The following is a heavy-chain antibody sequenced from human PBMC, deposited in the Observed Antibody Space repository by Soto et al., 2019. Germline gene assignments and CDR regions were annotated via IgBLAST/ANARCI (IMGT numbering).Heavy chain of an antibody. CDR1: GGSISSYY. V-gene: IGHV4-59*01. CDR2: IYYSGST. Sequence: SETLSLTCTVSGGSISSYYWSWIRRPPGKGLEWIGYIYYSGSTNYNPSLKSRVTISVDTSKNQFSLKLSSVTAADTAVYYCARWNYDFWSGYSKNWFDPWGQGTLVTVSS. J-gene: IGHJ5*02. D-gene: IGHD3-3*01. CDR3: ARWNYDFWSGYSKNWFDP.